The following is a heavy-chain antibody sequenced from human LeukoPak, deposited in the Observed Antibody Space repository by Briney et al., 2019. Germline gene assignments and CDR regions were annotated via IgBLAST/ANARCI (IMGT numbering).Heavy chain of an antibody. Sequence: ASVKVSCKASGYTFTSYGISWVRQAPGQGLEWMGWISAYNGNTNYAQKLQGRVTMTTDTSTSTAYMELRSLRSDDTAVYYCARDFGYDFWSGYYGEPKNWFDPWGQGTLVTVSS. CDR1: GYTFTSYG. CDR3: ARDFGYDFWSGYYGEPKNWFDP. CDR2: ISAYNGNT. V-gene: IGHV1-18*01. J-gene: IGHJ5*02. D-gene: IGHD3-3*01.